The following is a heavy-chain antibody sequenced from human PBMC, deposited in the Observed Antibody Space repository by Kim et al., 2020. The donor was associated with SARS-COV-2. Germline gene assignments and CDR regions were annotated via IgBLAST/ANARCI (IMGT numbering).Heavy chain of an antibody. D-gene: IGHD2-21*01. CDR2: ISSSSSYI. CDR1: GFTFSSYS. CDR3: ARDPIGFLFYYYGMDV. J-gene: IGHJ6*02. V-gene: IGHV3-21*01. Sequence: GGSLRLSCAASGFTFSSYSMNWVRQAPGKGLEWVSSISSSSSYIYYADSVKGQFTISRDNAKNSLYLQMNSLRAEDTAVYYCARDPIGFLFYYYGMDVWGQGTTVTVSS.